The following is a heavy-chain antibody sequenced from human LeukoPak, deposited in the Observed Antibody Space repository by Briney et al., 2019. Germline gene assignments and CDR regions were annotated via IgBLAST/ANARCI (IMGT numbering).Heavy chain of an antibody. CDR1: GYSFSSYW. J-gene: IGHJ4*02. V-gene: IGHV5-51*01. Sequence: GEALKISCKGLGYSFSSYWNAWVRQRPGKGLEWMGIIYPGGSETRYDPSFQGQVTISADSSTSTAYLQWSSLRASDTAMYYCARASRDGYNQNFDHWGQGTLVTVSS. CDR2: IYPGGSET. CDR3: ARASRDGYNQNFDH. D-gene: IGHD5-24*01.